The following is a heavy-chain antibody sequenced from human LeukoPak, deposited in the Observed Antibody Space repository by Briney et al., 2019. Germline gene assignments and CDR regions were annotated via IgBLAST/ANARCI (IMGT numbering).Heavy chain of an antibody. D-gene: IGHD2-2*01. CDR2: INPNSGGT. CDR3: ATKYCSSTSCYPTLQSSMDV. J-gene: IGHJ6*03. Sequence: GASVKVSCKASGYSFADYYMHWVRQAPGQGLEWMGWINPNSGGTNYAQKFQGRVTMTRDTSISTAYMELSRLRSDDTAVYYCATKYCSSTSCYPTLQSSMDVWGKGTTVTVSS. V-gene: IGHV1-2*02. CDR1: GYSFADYY.